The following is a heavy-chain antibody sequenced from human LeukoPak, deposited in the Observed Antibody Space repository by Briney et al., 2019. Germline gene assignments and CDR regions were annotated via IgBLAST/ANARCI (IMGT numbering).Heavy chain of an antibody. Sequence: SVNVSCKALGGTFISYAISWVRQAPGQGLEWMGGIIPIFGTANYAQKFQGRVTITTDESTSTAYMELSSLRSEDTAVYYCARNSMSLGYYYYYMDVWGKGTTVTVSS. J-gene: IGHJ6*03. CDR2: IIPIFGTA. D-gene: IGHD2/OR15-2a*01. CDR3: ARNSMSLGYYYYYMDV. CDR1: GGTFISYA. V-gene: IGHV1-69*05.